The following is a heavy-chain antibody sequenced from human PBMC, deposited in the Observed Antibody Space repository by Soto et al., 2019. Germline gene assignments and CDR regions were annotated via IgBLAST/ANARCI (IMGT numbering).Heavy chain of an antibody. CDR3: ARNVPGSTTRPDYWYFDL. CDR1: GFTFISYA. V-gene: IGHV3-23*01. Sequence: EVQLLESGGGLVQPGGSLRLSCAASGFTFISYAMNWVRQAPGKGLQWVSAISGGGDATFYADSVKGRFTISRDNSRNTLTLQMNSLGADDTAVYYCARNVPGSTTRPDYWYFDLWGRGTLVTVSS. CDR2: ISGGGDAT. D-gene: IGHD3-10*02. J-gene: IGHJ2*01.